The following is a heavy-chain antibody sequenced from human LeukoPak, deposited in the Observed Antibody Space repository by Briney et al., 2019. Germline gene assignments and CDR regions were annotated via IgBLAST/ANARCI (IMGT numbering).Heavy chain of an antibody. V-gene: IGHV4-34*01. J-gene: IGHJ4*02. D-gene: IGHD3-10*01. Sequence: SETLSLTCAVYGGSFSGYYWSWIRQPPGKGLEWIGEINHSGSTNYNPSLKSRVTISVDTSKNQFSLKLSSVTAADTAVYYCARAMVGSITMVRGVKYYFDYWGQGTLVTVSS. CDR2: INHSGST. CDR1: GGSFSGYY. CDR3: ARAMVGSITMVRGVKYYFDY.